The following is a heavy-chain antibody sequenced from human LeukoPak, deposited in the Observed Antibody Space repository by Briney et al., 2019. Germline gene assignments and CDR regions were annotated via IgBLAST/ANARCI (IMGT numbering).Heavy chain of an antibody. D-gene: IGHD1-26*01. V-gene: IGHV4-61*02. Sequence: TLSLTCTVSGGSISSGSYYWSWIRQPAGKGLEGIGRIYTGGSTNYNPPLKSRVTISVDTSKNQFSLKLSSVTAADTAVYYCARVEGIVGASDNWFDPWGQGTLVTVSS. CDR3: ARVEGIVGASDNWFDP. CDR1: GGSISSGSYY. CDR2: IYTGGST. J-gene: IGHJ5*02.